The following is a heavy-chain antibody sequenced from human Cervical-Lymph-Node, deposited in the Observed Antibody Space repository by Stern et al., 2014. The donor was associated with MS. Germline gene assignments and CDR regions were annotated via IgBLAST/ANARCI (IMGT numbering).Heavy chain of an antibody. CDR3: ATMVGATDDVFDY. CDR2: FDPEDGET. V-gene: IGHV1-24*01. CDR1: GYTLTELS. Sequence: QLVQSGAEVKKPGASVKVSCKVSGYTLTELSIHWVRQAPGKGLEWMGGFDPEDGETIYAQKVQGRVSMTEDTSTDTAYMELSSLRSEDTAVYYCATMVGATDDVFDYWGQGTLVTVSS. J-gene: IGHJ4*02. D-gene: IGHD1-26*01.